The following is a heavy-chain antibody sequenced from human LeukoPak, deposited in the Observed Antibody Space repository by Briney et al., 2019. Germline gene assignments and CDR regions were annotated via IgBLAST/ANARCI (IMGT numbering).Heavy chain of an antibody. V-gene: IGHV3-74*01. Sequence: GGSLRLFCAASGFTFSSYWMHWVRQAPGKGLVCVSRINSDGSSTTYADSVKGRFTISTDNAKNTLYLQMNSLRAEDTAVYYCARGKDYGDLNYWGQGTLVTVSS. CDR2: INSDGSST. CDR1: GFTFSSYW. J-gene: IGHJ4*02. CDR3: ARGKDYGDLNY. D-gene: IGHD4-17*01.